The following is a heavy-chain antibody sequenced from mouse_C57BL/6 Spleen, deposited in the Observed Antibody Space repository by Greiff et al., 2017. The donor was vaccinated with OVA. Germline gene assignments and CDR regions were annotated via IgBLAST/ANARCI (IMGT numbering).Heavy chain of an antibody. CDR2: IYPGDGDT. J-gene: IGHJ4*01. Sequence: QVQLQQSGPELVKPGASVKISCKASGYAFSSSWMNWVKQRPGKGLEWIGRIYPGDGDTNYNGKFKGKATLTADKSSSTAYMQLSSLTSEDSAVYVCARWWDGYQGAMDYWGQGTSVTVSS. D-gene: IGHD2-3*01. CDR3: ARWWDGYQGAMDY. CDR1: GYAFSSSW. V-gene: IGHV1-82*01.